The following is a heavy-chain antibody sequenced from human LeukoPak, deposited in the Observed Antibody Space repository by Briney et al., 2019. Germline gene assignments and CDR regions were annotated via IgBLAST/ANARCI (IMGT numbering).Heavy chain of an antibody. V-gene: IGHV3-9*03. D-gene: IGHD6-19*01. Sequence: PGRSLRLSCAASGFTFDDYAMHWVRQAPGKGLEWVSGISWNSGIMFYADSVKGRFTISRDNAKHSLYLQMNSLRAEDMALYYCAKDYRAVAGTGGAFDYWGQGTLVTVSS. J-gene: IGHJ4*02. CDR3: AKDYRAVAGTGGAFDY. CDR2: ISWNSGIM. CDR1: GFTFDDYA.